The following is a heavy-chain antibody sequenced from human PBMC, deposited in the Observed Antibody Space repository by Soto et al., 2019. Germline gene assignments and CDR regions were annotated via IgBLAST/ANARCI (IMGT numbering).Heavy chain of an antibody. CDR3: ARESEDLTSNFDY. J-gene: IGHJ4*02. CDR2: ISSTTNYI. CDR1: GFTFSRYS. Sequence: EVQLVESGGGLVRPGGSLRLSCAASGFTFSRYSMNWVRQAPGKGLEWVSSISSTTNYIYYADSMKGRFTVSRDNAKNSVYLDMNSLNAEDTAVYYCARESEDLTSNFDYWGQGTLVTVSS. V-gene: IGHV3-21*01.